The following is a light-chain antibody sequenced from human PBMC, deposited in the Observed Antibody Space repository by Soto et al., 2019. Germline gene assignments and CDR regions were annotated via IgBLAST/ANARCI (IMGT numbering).Light chain of an antibody. CDR1: QSHVSPDGNTY. CDR2: KVS. CDR3: MQGSHWPPT. Sequence: DVVARQSRLSLAVTLGQPASISCRSTQSHVSPDGNTYLNWFHQRPGQSPRRLIYKVSNRDSGVPDRFSGHGSGTDFTLKISRVEAEDVGLYYGMQGSHWPPTFGGGTKVEIK. J-gene: IGKJ4*01. V-gene: IGKV2-30*01.